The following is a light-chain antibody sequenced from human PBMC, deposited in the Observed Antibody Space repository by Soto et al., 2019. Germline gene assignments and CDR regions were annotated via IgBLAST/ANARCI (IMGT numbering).Light chain of an antibody. CDR2: GAD. CDR3: QHYGGSPQT. J-gene: IGKJ1*01. CDR1: QSVSSSY. V-gene: IGKV3-20*01. Sequence: IVLTQSPGTLSLSPGARSTLSCRASQSVSSSYLAWYQQKPGQAPRLLIYGADIRATGIPDRFSGSGSGTDFTLTISRLEPEDFAVYYCQHYGGSPQTFGQGTKVEI.